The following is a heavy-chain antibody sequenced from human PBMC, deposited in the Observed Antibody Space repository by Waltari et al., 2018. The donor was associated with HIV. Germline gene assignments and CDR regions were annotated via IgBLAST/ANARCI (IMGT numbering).Heavy chain of an antibody. V-gene: IGHV3-23*01. Sequence: EVQQWESGGGLVESGGCLIGSSAAPGFTFSSYAMGWVRQAPGKGLEWVSSISDSGDNRYYADSVKGRFTVSRDNSKNTLYLQVNNLRAEDTAVYYCSLGKIFDYWGQGTLVTVSS. CDR2: ISDSGDNR. J-gene: IGHJ4*02. CDR3: SLGKIFDY. CDR1: GFTFSSYA. D-gene: IGHD1-26*01.